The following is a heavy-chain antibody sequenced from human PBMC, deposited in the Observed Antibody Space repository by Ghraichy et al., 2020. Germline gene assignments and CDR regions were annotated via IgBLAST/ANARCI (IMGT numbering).Heavy chain of an antibody. CDR1: GGSISSSSHH. CDR3: ARDGSRSIDY. J-gene: IGHJ4*02. Sequence: SETLSLTCSVSGGSISSSSHHWGWIRQPPGKGLEWIGSIYYSGTTHYSPSLESRVTISVDTSKNQFSLKVSSVTAADTAVYYCARDGSRSIDYWGQGTLVTASS. D-gene: IGHD2-2*01. V-gene: IGHV4-39*02. CDR2: IYYSGTT.